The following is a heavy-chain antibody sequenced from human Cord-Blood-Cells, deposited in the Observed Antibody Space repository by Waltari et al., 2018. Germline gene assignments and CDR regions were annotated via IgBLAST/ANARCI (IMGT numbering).Heavy chain of an antibody. CDR3: AREDDYSNYFDY. CDR1: GFTFRSYW. D-gene: IGHD4-4*01. CDR2: IKQDGSEK. Sequence: EVQLVESGGGLVQPGGSLRLSCAASGFTFRSYWMSWVRQAPGKGLEWVANIKQDGSEKYYVDSVKGRFTISRDNAKNSLYLQMNSLRAEDTAVYYCAREDDYSNYFDYWGQGTLVTVSS. J-gene: IGHJ4*02. V-gene: IGHV3-7*01.